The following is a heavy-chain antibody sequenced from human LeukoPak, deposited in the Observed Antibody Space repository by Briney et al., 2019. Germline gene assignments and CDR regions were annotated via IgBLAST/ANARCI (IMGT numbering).Heavy chain of an antibody. V-gene: IGHV3-66*01. J-gene: IGHJ4*02. D-gene: IGHD1-26*01. Sequence: GGSLRLSCAASGFTVSSNYMSWVRQAPGKGLEWVSVIYSGGSTYYADSVKGRFTISRDNSKNTLYLQMNSLRAEDTAVYYCARDPAGSGSFEIDYWGQGTLVTVSS. CDR2: IYSGGST. CDR3: ARDPAGSGSFEIDY. CDR1: GFTVSSNY.